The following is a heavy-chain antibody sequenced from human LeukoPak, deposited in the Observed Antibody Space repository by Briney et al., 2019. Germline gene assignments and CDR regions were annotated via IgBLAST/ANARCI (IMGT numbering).Heavy chain of an antibody. CDR2: ITHSGST. CDR1: GDPLRLYY. J-gene: IGHJ4*02. Sequence: PSQTLSLTRAVYGDPLRLYYWRCIRQPPGKGLEWSGEITHSGSTNYNPSLQSRVTISVDTSNNHLSLKPRPPTARDLGLASRPRRHEAAPFDYWGQGTLVTVSS. V-gene: IGHV4-34*07. CDR3: PRRHEAAPFDY. D-gene: IGHD6-13*01.